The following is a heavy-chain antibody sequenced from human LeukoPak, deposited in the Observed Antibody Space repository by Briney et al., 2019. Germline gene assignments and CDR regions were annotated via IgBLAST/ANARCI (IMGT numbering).Heavy chain of an antibody. Sequence: ASVKVSCKASGYTLTGYYIHWVRQAPGQGLEWMGIINPSGGSTSYAQKFQGRVTMTRDMSTSTDYMELSSLRSEDTAVYYCARVLGYTLTFDYWGQGTLVTVSS. V-gene: IGHV1-46*01. CDR3: ARVLGYTLTFDY. D-gene: IGHD5-24*01. CDR1: GYTLTGYY. J-gene: IGHJ4*02. CDR2: INPSGGST.